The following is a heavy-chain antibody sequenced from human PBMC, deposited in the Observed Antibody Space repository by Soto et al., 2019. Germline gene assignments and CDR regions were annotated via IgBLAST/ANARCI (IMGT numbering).Heavy chain of an antibody. CDR1: GYTFTSYG. V-gene: IGHV1-18*01. CDR3: ARVDLPYSSSWYNY. D-gene: IGHD6-13*01. CDR2: ISAYNGNT. Sequence: ASVKVSCKASGYTFTSYGISWVRQAPGQGLEWMGWISAYNGNTNYAQKLQGRVTMTTDTSTSTAYMELRSLRSDDTAVYYCARVDLPYSSSWYNYSGQGTLVTVSS. J-gene: IGHJ4*02.